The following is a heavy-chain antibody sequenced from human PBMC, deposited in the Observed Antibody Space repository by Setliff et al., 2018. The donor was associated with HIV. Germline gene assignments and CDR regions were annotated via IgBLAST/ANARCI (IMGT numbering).Heavy chain of an antibody. CDR3: ARGSTAVNYYYYYIDV. D-gene: IGHD2-2*01. J-gene: IGHJ6*03. CDR1: GYTFTGYY. Sequence: ASVKVSCKASGYTFTGYYMHWVRQAPGQGLEWMGRINPNSGDTNYAQKFKGRVTMTRDTSISKAYMEVTRLRSDDTAVYYCARGSTAVNYYYYYIDVWAKGTTVTVSS. CDR2: INPNSGDT. V-gene: IGHV1-2*06.